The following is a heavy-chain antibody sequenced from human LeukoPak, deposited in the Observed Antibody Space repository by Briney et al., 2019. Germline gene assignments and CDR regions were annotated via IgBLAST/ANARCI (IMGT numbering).Heavy chain of an antibody. J-gene: IGHJ4*02. CDR1: GFIFSNNA. CDR3: AKDSWTLAVAQIDY. CDR2: ISGSGGTT. D-gene: IGHD6-19*01. Sequence: GSLRLSCAASGFIFSNNAMNWVRQAPGEGLEWVSGISGSGGTTYYADSAKGRFSISRDNSKNTLFLQMNSLRAEDTAVYYCAKDSWTLAVAQIDYWGQGTLVTVSS. V-gene: IGHV3-23*01.